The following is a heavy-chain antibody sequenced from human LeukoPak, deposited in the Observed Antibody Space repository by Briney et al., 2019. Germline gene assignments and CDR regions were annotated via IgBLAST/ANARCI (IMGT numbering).Heavy chain of an antibody. J-gene: IGHJ4*02. CDR2: IIPIFGTA. CDR1: GGTFSSYA. D-gene: IGHD1-26*01. Sequence: ASVKVSCKASGGTFSSYAISWVRQAPGQGLEWMGGIIPIFGTANYAQKFQGRATITADESTSTAYMELSSLRSEDTAVYYCARALSRGGYYHFDYWGQGTLVTVSS. CDR3: ARALSRGGYYHFDY. V-gene: IGHV1-69*13.